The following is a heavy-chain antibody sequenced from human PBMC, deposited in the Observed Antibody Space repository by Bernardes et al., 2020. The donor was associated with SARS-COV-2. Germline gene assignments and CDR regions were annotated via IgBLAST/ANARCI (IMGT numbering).Heavy chain of an antibody. CDR2: ISTNNGNT. CDR3: ARDEWEQRGGFDH. Sequence: ASVKVSCKASGYTFTGYYMHWVRQAPGQGLEWMGWISTNNGNTKYAQKVQGRVTMTTDTSTSTAYMELRSLRSDDTAVYYCARDEWEQRGGFDHWGQGTLVTVSS. V-gene: IGHV1-18*04. CDR1: GYTFTGYY. D-gene: IGHD1-26*01. J-gene: IGHJ4*02.